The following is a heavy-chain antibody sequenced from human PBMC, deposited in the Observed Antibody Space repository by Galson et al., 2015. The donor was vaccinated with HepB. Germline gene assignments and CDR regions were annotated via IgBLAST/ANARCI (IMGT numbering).Heavy chain of an antibody. D-gene: IGHD3-10*01. CDR3: ARPLEVVRGIILSPFDF. CDR1: GFTFDDYG. J-gene: IGHJ4*02. Sequence: SLRLSCAASGFTFDDYGMNWVRQAPGKGLEWVSGITWNGGSTGYAESVKGRFTISRDNAKNSPYLQMNSLRAEDTALYYCARPLEVVRGIILSPFDFWGQGTLVTVSS. V-gene: IGHV3-20*04. CDR2: ITWNGGST.